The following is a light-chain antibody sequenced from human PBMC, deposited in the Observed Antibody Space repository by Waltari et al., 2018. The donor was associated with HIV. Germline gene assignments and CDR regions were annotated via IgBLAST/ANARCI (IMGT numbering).Light chain of an antibody. V-gene: IGKV1-39*01. CDR3: QQSFSTPFT. CDR2: AAS. J-gene: IGKJ4*01. CDR1: QSISNH. Sequence: DIQMTQSPSSLSASVGDRVTITCRASQSISNHLNWYQQKPGKAPKLLIYAASSLQSGVPPRFSGSGSGTDFTLTISSLQPADFATYYCQQSFSTPFTFGGGTKVEIK.